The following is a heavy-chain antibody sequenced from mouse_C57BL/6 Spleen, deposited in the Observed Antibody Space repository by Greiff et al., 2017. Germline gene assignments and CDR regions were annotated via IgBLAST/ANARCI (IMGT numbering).Heavy chain of an antibody. J-gene: IGHJ3*01. CDR3: ARTLYSNYVGEFAY. Sequence: EVHLVESEGGLVQPGRSMKLSCTASGFTFSDYYMAWVRQVPEKGLEWVANINYDGSSTYYLDSLKSRFIISRDNAKNILYLQMSSLKSEDTATYYCARTLYSNYVGEFAYWGQGTLVTVSA. CDR1: GFTFSDYY. D-gene: IGHD2-5*01. CDR2: INYDGSST. V-gene: IGHV5-16*01.